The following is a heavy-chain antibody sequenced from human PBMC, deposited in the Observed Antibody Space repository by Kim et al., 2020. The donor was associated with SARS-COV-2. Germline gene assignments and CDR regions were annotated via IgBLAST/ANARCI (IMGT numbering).Heavy chain of an antibody. D-gene: IGHD3-3*01. CDR1: GGTFSSYA. CDR3: ARGIWSHGTHYYFDY. V-gene: IGHV1-69*04. CDR2: IIPVLGIA. Sequence: SVKVSCKASGGTFSSYAISWVRQAPGQGLEWMGRIIPVLGIAIYAQKFQGRVTITADTSTSTAYMELSSLRSEDTAVYYCARGIWSHGTHYYFDYWGQGTLVTVSS. J-gene: IGHJ4*02.